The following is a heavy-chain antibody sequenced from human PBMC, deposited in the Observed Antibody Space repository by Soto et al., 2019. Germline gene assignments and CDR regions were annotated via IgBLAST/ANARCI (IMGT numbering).Heavy chain of an antibody. D-gene: IGHD6-13*01. J-gene: IGHJ5*02. CDR1: GGSISSYY. Sequence: SETLSLTCTVSGGSISSYYWSWIRQPPGKGLEWIGYIYYSGSTNYNPSLKSRVTISVDTSKNQFSLKLSSVTAADTAVYYCARSPAADYNWFDPWGQGTLVTVSS. CDR2: IYYSGST. V-gene: IGHV4-59*01. CDR3: ARSPAADYNWFDP.